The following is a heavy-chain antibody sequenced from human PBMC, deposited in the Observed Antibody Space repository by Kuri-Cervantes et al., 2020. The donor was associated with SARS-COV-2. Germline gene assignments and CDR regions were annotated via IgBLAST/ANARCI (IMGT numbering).Heavy chain of an antibody. CDR2: ISSSSSYI. CDR3: ARDPSAVTPVY. Sequence: GGSLRLSCAASGFTFSSYSMNWVRQAPGKGLEWVSSISSSSSYIYYADSVKGRFTISRNNAKNSQYLQMNSLRAEDTAVYYCARDPSAVTPVYWGQGTLVTVSS. CDR1: GFTFSSYS. V-gene: IGHV3-21*01. D-gene: IGHD4-17*01. J-gene: IGHJ4*02.